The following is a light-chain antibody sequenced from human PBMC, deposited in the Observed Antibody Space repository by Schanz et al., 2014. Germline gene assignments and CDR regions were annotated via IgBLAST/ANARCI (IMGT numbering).Light chain of an antibody. CDR2: GAS. CDR1: QSVSSSY. V-gene: IGKV3-20*01. CDR3: HQYGSSPET. Sequence: EIVLTQSPGTLSLSPGERATLSCRASQSVSSSYLAWYQQKPGQAPRLLIYGASSRATGIPDRFSGSGSGTDFTLTISRLEPEDFAVYYCHQYGSSPETFGPGTKVDIK. J-gene: IGKJ3*01.